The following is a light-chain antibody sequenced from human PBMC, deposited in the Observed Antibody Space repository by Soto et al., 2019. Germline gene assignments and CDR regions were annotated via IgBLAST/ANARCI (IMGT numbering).Light chain of an antibody. CDR2: EVS. V-gene: IGLV2-14*01. J-gene: IGLJ1*01. CDR1: SRDIGSYNY. Sequence: QSALTQPRSVSGSPGQSVTISCTGTSRDIGSYNYVSWYQHHPGKAPKLMIYEVSNRPSGVSDRFSGSKSGTTASLTISGLQAEDEADYFCGSYRSSNTLVVFGSGTKVTVL. CDR3: GSYRSSNTLVV.